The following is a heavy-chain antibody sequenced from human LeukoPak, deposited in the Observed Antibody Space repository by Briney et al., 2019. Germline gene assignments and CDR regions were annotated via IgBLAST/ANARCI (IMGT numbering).Heavy chain of an antibody. J-gene: IGHJ3*02. D-gene: IGHD3-22*01. CDR1: GGSFSGSY. Sequence: SETLSLTCAVYGGSFSGSYWSWIRQPPGKGLEWIGEINHSGSTKYNPSLKSRVTISVDTSKNQFSLKLSSVTAADTAVYYCASSSGYYPVKAFDIWGQGTMVTVSS. CDR2: INHSGST. V-gene: IGHV4-34*01. CDR3: ASSSGYYPVKAFDI.